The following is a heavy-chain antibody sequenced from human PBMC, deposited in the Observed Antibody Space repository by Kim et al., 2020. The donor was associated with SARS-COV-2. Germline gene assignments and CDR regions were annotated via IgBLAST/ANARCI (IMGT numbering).Heavy chain of an antibody. CDR3: ARVGDYGDQGDRFYYYYGREV. CDR1: GFTFSSYG. CDR2: ISYDGSNK. J-gene: IGHJ6*01. D-gene: IGHD4-17*01. Sequence: GGSLRLSCAASGFTFSSYGMHWVRQAPGKGLEWVAVISYDGSNKYYADSVKGRFTISRDNSKNTLYLQMSSLRAGDTAVYYCARVGDYGDQGDRFYYYYGREVGGQGTTVSVSS. V-gene: IGHV3-33*05.